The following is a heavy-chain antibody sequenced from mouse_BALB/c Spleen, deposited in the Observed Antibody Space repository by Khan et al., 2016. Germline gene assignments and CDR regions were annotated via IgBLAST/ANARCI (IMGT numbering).Heavy chain of an antibody. J-gene: IGHJ4*01. CDR3: ARSDDYYAMDY. CDR1: GFNIKDTY. CDR2: IDPANGNT. Sequence: VRLQQSGAELVKPGASVKLSCTASGFNIKDTYMHWVKQRPEQGLEWIGRIDPANGNTKYDPKFQGKATITADTSSNTAYLQLSSLTSEDTAVYYCARSDDYYAMDYWGQGTSVTVSS. V-gene: IGHV14-3*02.